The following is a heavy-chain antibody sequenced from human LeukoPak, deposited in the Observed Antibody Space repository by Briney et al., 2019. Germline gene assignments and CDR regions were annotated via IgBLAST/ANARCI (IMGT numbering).Heavy chain of an antibody. J-gene: IGHJ4*02. CDR2: ISYDGSNK. D-gene: IGHD3-16*01. V-gene: IGHV3-30-3*01. CDR3: ARDITVGIRGPIDY. CDR1: GFTFSSYA. Sequence: RPGGSLRLSCAASGFTFSSYAMHWVRQAPGKGLEWVAVISYDGSNKYYADSVKGRFTLSRDNSKNTLYLQMNSLRVEDTAVYYCARDITVGIRGPIDYWGQGTLVTVSS.